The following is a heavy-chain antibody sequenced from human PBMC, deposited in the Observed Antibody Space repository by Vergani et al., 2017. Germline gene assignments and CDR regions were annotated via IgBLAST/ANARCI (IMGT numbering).Heavy chain of an antibody. CDR1: GFTFSSNS. V-gene: IGHV3-21*01. Sequence: EVQLVESGGGLVKPGGSLRLSCAASGFTFSSNSMNWVRQAPGKGLEWVSSISRSSSYIYYADSVKGRFTISRDNAKNALYLQMNSLRAEDTAVYYCARDGSDPNYYYYMDVWGKGTTVTVSS. J-gene: IGHJ6*03. CDR3: ARDGSDPNYYYYMDV. CDR2: ISRSSSYI.